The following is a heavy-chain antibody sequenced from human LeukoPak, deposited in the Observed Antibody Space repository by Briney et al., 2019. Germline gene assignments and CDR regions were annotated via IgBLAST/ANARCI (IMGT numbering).Heavy chain of an antibody. CDR1: GGSFSGYY. CDR2: INHGGST. Sequence: SETLSLTCAVYGGSFSGYYWSWIRQPPGKGLEWIGEINHGGSTNYNPSLKSRVTISVDTSKNQFSLKLSSVTAADTAVYYCARRVPLTNFDYWGQGTLVTVSS. V-gene: IGHV4-34*01. D-gene: IGHD4-11*01. CDR3: ARRVPLTNFDY. J-gene: IGHJ4*02.